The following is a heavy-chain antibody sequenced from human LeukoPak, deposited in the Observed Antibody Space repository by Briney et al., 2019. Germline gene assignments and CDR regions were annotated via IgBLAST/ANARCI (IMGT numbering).Heavy chain of an antibody. D-gene: IGHD4-17*01. V-gene: IGHV4-4*02. CDR2: IYHSGST. CDR3: ARSTVTTQYNWFDP. CDR1: GGSISSSNW. Sequence: PSETLSLTCAVSGGSISSSNWWSWVRQPPGKGLEWIGEIYHSGSTNYNPSLKSRVTISVDKSKNQFTLKLSSVTAADTAVYYCARSTVTTQYNWFDPWGQGTLGTVSA. J-gene: IGHJ5*02.